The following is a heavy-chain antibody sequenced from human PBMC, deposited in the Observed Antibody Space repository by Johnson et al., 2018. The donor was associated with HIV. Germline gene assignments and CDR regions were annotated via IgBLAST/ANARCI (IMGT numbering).Heavy chain of an antibody. CDR3: ARDGESQQLPLGDAFDF. CDR2: IYSGGST. Sequence: VQLVESGGGLVQSGGSLRLSCGASGFTVSSNYMNWVRQAPGKGLEWVSVIYSGGSTYYADSVKGRFTISRDISKNTLYLQMNSLRVEDTAVYYCARDGESQQLPLGDAFDFWGQGTMVTVSS. V-gene: IGHV3-66*01. CDR1: GFTVSSNY. J-gene: IGHJ3*01. D-gene: IGHD6-13*01.